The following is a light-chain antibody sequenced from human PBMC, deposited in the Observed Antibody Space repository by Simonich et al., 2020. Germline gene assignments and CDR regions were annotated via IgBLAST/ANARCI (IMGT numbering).Light chain of an antibody. CDR2: WAS. J-gene: IGKJ4*01. V-gene: IGKV4-1*01. CDR1: QSVLYSSNNKNK. Sequence: DIVMTQSPDSLAVSLGERATINCKSSQSVLYSSNNKNKLAWYQQKPGQPPKLLIYWASTRESGVPDRFRCSGSGTDFTLTISSLQAEDVAVYYCQQYYSTPLTFGGGTKVEIK. CDR3: QQYYSTPLT.